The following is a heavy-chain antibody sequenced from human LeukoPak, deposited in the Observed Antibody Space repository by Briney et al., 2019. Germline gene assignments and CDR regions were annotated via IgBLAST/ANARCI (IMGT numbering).Heavy chain of an antibody. CDR2: IYPGDSRT. Sequence: KPGESLKISCKGSGDTFATSWIGWVRQLPRKGLEWMGVIYPGDSRTRYNPSFQGQVTISADRSINTAYLQWNSLKASDTAMYYCGRRKFSSPWSDPWGQGTLVTVSS. D-gene: IGHD2-2*01. V-gene: IGHV5-51*03. CDR3: GRRKFSSPWSDP. J-gene: IGHJ5*02. CDR1: GDTFATSW.